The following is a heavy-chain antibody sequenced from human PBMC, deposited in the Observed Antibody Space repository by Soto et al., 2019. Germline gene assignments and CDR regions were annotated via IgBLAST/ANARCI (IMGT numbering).Heavy chain of an antibody. Sequence: PSETLSLTCAVHGGSFSGYYWGWIRQPPGKGLEWIGEISQSGRTNYNPSLKSRVTISLDTSKNQFSLKLSSLTAADTALYYCAREYFRARGGFDTWGLGTLVTVSS. CDR2: ISQSGRT. D-gene: IGHD3-9*01. J-gene: IGHJ3*02. CDR1: GGSFSGYY. V-gene: IGHV4-34*01. CDR3: AREYFRARGGFDT.